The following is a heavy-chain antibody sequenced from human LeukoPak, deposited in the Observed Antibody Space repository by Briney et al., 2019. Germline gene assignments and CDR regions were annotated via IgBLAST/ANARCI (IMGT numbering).Heavy chain of an antibody. J-gene: IGHJ4*02. CDR3: ATRGSYVGVYDY. V-gene: IGHV3-48*02. CDR1: EFIFSSYS. Sequence: PGGSLRLSCAASEFIFSSYSMNWVRQAPGKGLEWVSYISSSSSTIYYADSVRGRFTISRDNAKNSLYLQMNSLRDEDTAVYYCATRGSYVGVYDYWGQGALVTVSS. CDR2: ISSSSSTI. D-gene: IGHD1-26*01.